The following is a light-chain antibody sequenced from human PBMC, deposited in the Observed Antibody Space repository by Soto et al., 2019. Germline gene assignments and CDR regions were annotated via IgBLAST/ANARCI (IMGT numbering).Light chain of an antibody. CDR3: QYGRSLLFT. Sequence: EIVLTQSPGTLSLSLGDRATLSCRASQSVSSRNLAWYQQTPGQSNRLLVSGASSRATGIPDRFSGSGSGIDFTLAISRLEPEYSAVYSFQYGRSLLFTFGPGTTVDIK. J-gene: IGKJ3*01. V-gene: IGKV3-20*01. CDR1: QSVSSRN. CDR2: GAS.